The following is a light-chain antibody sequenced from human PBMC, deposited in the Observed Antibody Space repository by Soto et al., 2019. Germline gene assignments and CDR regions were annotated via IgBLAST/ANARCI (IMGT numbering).Light chain of an antibody. CDR2: DNN. CDR3: GAWDSSLSAGM. Sequence: QSVLTQPPSVSAAPGQKVTISCSGSSSNIGNNYVSWYQQVPGTAPKLLIYDNNNRPSGIPDRFSGSKSGTSATLGITGLQTGDEADYYCGAWDSSLSAGMFGGGTKLTVL. V-gene: IGLV1-51*01. CDR1: SSNIGNNY. J-gene: IGLJ3*02.